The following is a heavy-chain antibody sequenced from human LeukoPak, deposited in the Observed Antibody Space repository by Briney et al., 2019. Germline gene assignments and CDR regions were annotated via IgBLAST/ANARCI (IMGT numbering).Heavy chain of an antibody. CDR1: GFTFSDHW. J-gene: IGHJ4*02. CDR3: ARDTNWYPIDY. CDR2: IKQDGSEK. Sequence: GGSLRLSCAASGFTFSDHWMIWVRQAPGKGLEWVANIKQDGSEKNYVDSVKGRFTISRDNAKNSLYLQMSSLRAEDTAVYHCARDTNWYPIDYWGQGTLVTVSS. V-gene: IGHV3-7*03. D-gene: IGHD1-1*01.